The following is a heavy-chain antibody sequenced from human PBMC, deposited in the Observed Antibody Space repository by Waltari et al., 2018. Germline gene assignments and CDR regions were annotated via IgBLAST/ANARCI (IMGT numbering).Heavy chain of an antibody. Sequence: VQLVESGGGVVQPGGSLRLSCAASGFTFSSYGMHWVRQAPGKGLEWVASSSSSGSYIYYADSVKGRFTIARDNAKNSLYLQMNSLRAEDTAVYYCARGYVIDIWGQGTMVTVSS. CDR2: SSSSGSYI. CDR1: GFTFSSYG. D-gene: IGHD3-16*01. J-gene: IGHJ3*02. V-gene: IGHV3-21*01. CDR3: ARGYVIDI.